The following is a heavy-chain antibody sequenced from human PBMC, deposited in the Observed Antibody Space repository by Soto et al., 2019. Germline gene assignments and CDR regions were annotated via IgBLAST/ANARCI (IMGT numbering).Heavy chain of an antibody. Sequence: EVQLVESGGGLVKPGGSLRLSCAGSGFTFINAWMNWVRQAPGKGLEWVGRIGSKAIGGTTDYAAPVKGRFTISRDDSKNTLYLQLDSPKSEDTAVYYCTTVGCSGGGCYADFWGQGTLVTVSS. V-gene: IGHV3-15*04. J-gene: IGHJ4*02. CDR1: GFTFINAW. CDR3: TTVGCSGGGCYADF. D-gene: IGHD2-15*01. CDR2: IGSKAIGGTT.